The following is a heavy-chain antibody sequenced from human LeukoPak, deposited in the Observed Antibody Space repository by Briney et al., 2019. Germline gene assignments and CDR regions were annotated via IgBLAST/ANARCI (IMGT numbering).Heavy chain of an antibody. CDR3: ARDRWGFGEDF. D-gene: IGHD3-10*01. V-gene: IGHV4-34*01. CDR2: INHSGST. CDR1: GGSFSGYY. Sequence: SETLSLTCAVYGGSFSGYYWSWIRQPPGKGLEWIGEINHSGSTNYNPSLKSRVTISVDTSKIQFSLKLSSVTAADTAVYYCARDRWGFGEDFWGQGTLVTVSS. J-gene: IGHJ4*02.